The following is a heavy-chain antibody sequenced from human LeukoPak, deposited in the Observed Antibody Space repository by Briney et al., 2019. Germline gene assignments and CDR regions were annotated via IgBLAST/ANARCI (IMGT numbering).Heavy chain of an antibody. CDR3: ASSVGDCSSTSCYRGYYYYYMDV. J-gene: IGHJ6*03. V-gene: IGHV3-64*01. CDR1: GFTFSSYA. Sequence: GGSLRLSCAASGFTFSSYAMHWVRQAPGKGLEYVSAISSNGGSTYYANSVKGRFTISRDNSKNTLYLQMGSLRAEDMAVYYCASSVGDCSSTSCYRGYYYYYMDVWGKGTTVTVSS. D-gene: IGHD2-2*02. CDR2: ISSNGGST.